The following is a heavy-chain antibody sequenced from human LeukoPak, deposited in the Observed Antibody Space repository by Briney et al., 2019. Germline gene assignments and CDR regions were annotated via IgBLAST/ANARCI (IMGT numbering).Heavy chain of an antibody. D-gene: IGHD3-10*01. CDR2: IYYSGST. V-gene: IGHV4-39*07. CDR1: GGSISSGSYY. Sequence: SETLSLTCTVSGGSISSGSYYWGWIRQPPGKGLEWIGSIYYSGSTYYNPSLKSRVTISVDTSKNQFSLKLSSVTAADTAVYYCARHPHITMVRGVIIAPNYYYMDVWGKGTTVTVSS. CDR3: ARHPHITMVRGVIIAPNYYYMDV. J-gene: IGHJ6*03.